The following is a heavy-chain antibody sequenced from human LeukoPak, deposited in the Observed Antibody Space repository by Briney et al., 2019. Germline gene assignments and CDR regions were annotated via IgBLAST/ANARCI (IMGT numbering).Heavy chain of an antibody. V-gene: IGHV4-34*01. D-gene: IGHD2-2*01. CDR1: GGSLAGYN. Sequence: SETLSLSCAVHGGSLAGYNWNWIRQPPGKELEWIGDVNHGGSTNYNPSLESRVTVSIDTWNSQFSLELNSVTAADTAVYYCARGRVRVVPGTGYFDSWSQGSLVIVSS. CDR2: VNHGGST. CDR3: ARGRVRVVPGTGYFDS. J-gene: IGHJ4*02.